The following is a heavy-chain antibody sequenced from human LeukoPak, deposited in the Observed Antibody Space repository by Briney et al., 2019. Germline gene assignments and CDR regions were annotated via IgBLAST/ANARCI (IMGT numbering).Heavy chain of an antibody. CDR2: IYHSGST. CDR3: ARPSLDYGGIDAFDF. V-gene: IGHV4-30-2*01. J-gene: IGHJ3*01. CDR1: GDSISSGGYS. Sequence: SQTLSLTCAVSGDSISSGGYSWSWIRQPPGKGLEWIGYIYHSGSTYYNPSLKSRVTISVDTSKNQFSLKLSSVTAADTAVYYCARPSLDYGGIDAFDFWGQGTLVTVSS. D-gene: IGHD4-23*01.